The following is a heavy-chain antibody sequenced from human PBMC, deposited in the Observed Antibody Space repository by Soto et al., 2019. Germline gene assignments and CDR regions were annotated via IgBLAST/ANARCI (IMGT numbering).Heavy chain of an antibody. CDR1: GFTISNYA. CDR2: ISSSGFST. CDR3: ARANYYGSPGDFDY. Sequence: GGSLRLSCAASGFTISNYAMSWARQAPGKGLEWVSAISSSGFSTYYADSVKGRFTISRDNAKNSLYLQMNSLRAEDTAVYYCARANYYGSPGDFDYWGQGTLVTVSS. V-gene: IGHV3-23*01. J-gene: IGHJ4*02. D-gene: IGHD3-10*01.